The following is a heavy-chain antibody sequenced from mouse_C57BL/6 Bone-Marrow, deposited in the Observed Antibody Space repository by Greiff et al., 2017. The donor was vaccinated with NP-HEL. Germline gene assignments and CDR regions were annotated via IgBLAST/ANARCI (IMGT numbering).Heavy chain of an antibody. CDR2: IYPRSGNT. CDR3: AITYYYGCSLDY. CDR1: GYTFTSYG. D-gene: IGHD1-1*01. J-gene: IGHJ2*01. Sequence: QVQLQQSGAELARPGASVKLSCKASGYTFTSYGISWVKQRTGQGLEWIGEIYPRSGNTYYNEKFKGKATLTADKSSSTAYMELRSLTSEDSAVYFCAITYYYGCSLDYWGQGTTLTVSS. V-gene: IGHV1-81*01.